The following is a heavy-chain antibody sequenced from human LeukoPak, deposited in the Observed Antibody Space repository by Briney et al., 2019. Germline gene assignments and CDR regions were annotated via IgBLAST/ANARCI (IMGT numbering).Heavy chain of an antibody. Sequence: GGSLRLSCAASGFTFISYAMSWVRQAPGKGLEWVSTIGKSGGGTYYADSVKGRFTISRDNSKSTLYLQMNSLRAEDTAVYYCAKRDSAGLYHFDYWGQGTLVTVSS. CDR1: GFTFISYA. D-gene: IGHD5-18*01. V-gene: IGHV3-23*01. CDR3: AKRDSAGLYHFDY. J-gene: IGHJ4*02. CDR2: IGKSGGGT.